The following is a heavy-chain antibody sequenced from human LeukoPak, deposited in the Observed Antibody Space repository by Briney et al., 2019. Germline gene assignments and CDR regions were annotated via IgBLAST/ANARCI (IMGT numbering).Heavy chain of an antibody. CDR3: ARETIFGWFDP. CDR1: GFTLSSYS. V-gene: IGHV3-48*04. CDR2: ISSSSSTI. J-gene: IGHJ5*02. D-gene: IGHD3-3*01. Sequence: GGSLRLSCAASGFTLSSYSMNWVRQAPGKGLEWVSYISSSSSTIYYADSVKGRFTISRDNAKNSLYLQMNSLRAEDTAVYYCARETIFGWFDPWGQGTLVTVSS.